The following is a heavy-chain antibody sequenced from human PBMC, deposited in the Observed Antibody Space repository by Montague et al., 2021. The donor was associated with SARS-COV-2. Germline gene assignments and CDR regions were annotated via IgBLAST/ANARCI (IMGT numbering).Heavy chain of an antibody. CDR1: GGSISSFY. V-gene: IGHV4-59*12. Sequence: SETLSLTCTVSGGSISSFYWSWFRQPPGKGLEWIGYISDSGSTNYNPPLASRVTMSVDTSKNQFSLRLTSVTAADTAIYYCARKGSGRSDLAYWGQGTLVTVSS. CDR2: ISDSGST. CDR3: ARKGSGRSDLAY. J-gene: IGHJ4*02. D-gene: IGHD1-26*01.